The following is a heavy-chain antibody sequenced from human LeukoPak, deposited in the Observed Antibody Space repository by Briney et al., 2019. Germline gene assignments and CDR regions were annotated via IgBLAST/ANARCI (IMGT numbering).Heavy chain of an antibody. CDR3: ANSGGLSGGSYY. CDR1: GFTFSSYG. Sequence: GRSLRLSCAASGFTFSSYGMHWVRQAPGKGLEWVAVISYDGSNKYYADSVKGRFTISRDNSKNTLYLQMNSLRAEDTAVYYCANSGGLSGGSYYWGQGTLVTVSS. J-gene: IGHJ4*02. V-gene: IGHV3-30*18. D-gene: IGHD2-15*01. CDR2: ISYDGSNK.